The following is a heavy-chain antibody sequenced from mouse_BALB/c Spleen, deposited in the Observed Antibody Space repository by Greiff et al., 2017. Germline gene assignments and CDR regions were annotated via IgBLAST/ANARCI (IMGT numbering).Heavy chain of an antibody. Sequence: QVQLQQSGAELMKPGASVKISCKATGYTFSSYWIEWVKQRPGHGLEWIGEILPGSGSTNYNEKFKGKATFTADTSSNTAYMQLSSLTSEDSAVYYCARRRYDYPYYFDYWGQGTTLTVSS. D-gene: IGHD2-4*01. CDR1: GYTFSSYW. J-gene: IGHJ2*01. CDR2: ILPGSGST. CDR3: ARRRYDYPYYFDY. V-gene: IGHV1-9*01.